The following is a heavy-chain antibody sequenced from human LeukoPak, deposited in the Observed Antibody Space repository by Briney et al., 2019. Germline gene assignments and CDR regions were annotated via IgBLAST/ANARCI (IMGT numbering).Heavy chain of an antibody. D-gene: IGHD4-11*01. CDR1: GDSISTHY. CDR3: ARDLTTVTKGFDI. J-gene: IGHJ3*02. Sequence: SETLSLTCTISGDSISTHYWTWIRQPPGKGLEWIGYISYIGITNYNPPLKSRVTISVDTSKNQFSLRLRSVTAADTAVYYCARDLTTVTKGFDIWGQGTVVTVSS. V-gene: IGHV4-59*11. CDR2: ISYIGIT.